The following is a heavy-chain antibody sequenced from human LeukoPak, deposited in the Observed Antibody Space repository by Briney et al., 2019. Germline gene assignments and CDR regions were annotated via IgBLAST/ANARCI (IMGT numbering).Heavy chain of an antibody. J-gene: IGHJ6*03. CDR2: TNQDDSQK. V-gene: IGHV3-7*01. CDR3: ASVRQGPGNYMDV. Sequence: GGSLRLSCAAVGFMFGKYWMGLVRQGPGKGLQLVANTNQDDSQKYYADSVKGRFTIPRDNAKNSVYLQMNSLRVEDTAVYYCASVRQGPGNYMDVWGKGTTVTISS. D-gene: IGHD3-10*01. CDR1: GFMFGKYW.